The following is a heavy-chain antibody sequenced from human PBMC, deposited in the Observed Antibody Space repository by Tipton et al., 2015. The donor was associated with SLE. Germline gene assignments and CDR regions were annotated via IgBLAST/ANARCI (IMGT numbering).Heavy chain of an antibody. CDR3: ARFPTYYFDL. Sequence: TLSLTCAVYGGSFSGYYWSWIRQPPGKGLEWIGELNHGGSTNYNPSLKSRVTILVDTSKNQFSLKLSSVTAADTAVYYCARFPTYYFDLWGQGTLVTVSS. CDR1: GGSFSGYY. J-gene: IGHJ4*02. CDR2: LNHGGST. V-gene: IGHV4-34*01.